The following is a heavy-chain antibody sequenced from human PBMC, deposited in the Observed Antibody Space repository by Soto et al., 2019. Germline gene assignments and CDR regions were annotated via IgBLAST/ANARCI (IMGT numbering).Heavy chain of an antibody. Sequence: WTWIRQSPGKGLEWIGSIHHSGSILYNPSLKSRVTISVDTSQNQFSMHLSSVTAADPAVYCRAREDDGGDSLDVWGQGTTVTVSS. CDR3: AREDDGGDSLDV. D-gene: IGHD2-21*02. CDR2: IHHSGSI. J-gene: IGHJ6*02. V-gene: IGHV4-30-4*08.